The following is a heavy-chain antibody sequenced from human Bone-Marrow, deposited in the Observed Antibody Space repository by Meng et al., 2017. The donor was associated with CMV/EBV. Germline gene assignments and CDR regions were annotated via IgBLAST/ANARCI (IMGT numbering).Heavy chain of an antibody. CDR1: GFTFDDYG. V-gene: IGHV3-20*01. D-gene: IGHD4-11*01. Sequence: GESLKISCAASGFTFDDYGMSWVRQAPGKGLEWVSGINWNGGSTGYADSVKGRFTISRDNAKNSLYLKINRLRAEDTALYHCARDRAYSNRGANWFDPGGQGTLVTVSS. J-gene: IGHJ5*02. CDR3: ARDRAYSNRGANWFDP. CDR2: INWNGGST.